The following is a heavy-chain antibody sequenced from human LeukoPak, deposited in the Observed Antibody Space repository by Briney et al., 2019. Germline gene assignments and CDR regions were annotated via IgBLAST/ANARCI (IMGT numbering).Heavy chain of an antibody. V-gene: IGHV3-48*01. CDR1: GFTFSSYG. CDR3: ARLYCSGGSCYKGAGDY. CDR2: ISSSSSTV. J-gene: IGHJ4*02. D-gene: IGHD2-15*01. Sequence: GGSLRLSCAASGFTFSSYGMHWVRQAPGKGLEWVSYISSSSSTVYYADSVKGRFTISRDNAKNSLYLQMNSLRAEDTAVYYCARLYCSGGSCYKGAGDYWGQGTLVTVSS.